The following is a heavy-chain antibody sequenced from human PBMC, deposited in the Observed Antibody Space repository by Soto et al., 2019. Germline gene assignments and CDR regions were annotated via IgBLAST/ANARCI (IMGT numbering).Heavy chain of an antibody. D-gene: IGHD4-17*01. J-gene: IGHJ3*02. CDR3: ARLSSTVTTNHGSAFDI. CDR2: IIPILGIA. CDR1: GGTFSSYT. Sequence: GASVKVSCKASGGTFSSYTISRVRQAPGQGLEWMGRIIPILGIANYAQKFQGRVTITADKSTSTAYMELSSLRSEDTAVYYCARLSSTVTTNHGSAFDIWGQGTMVTVS. V-gene: IGHV1-69*02.